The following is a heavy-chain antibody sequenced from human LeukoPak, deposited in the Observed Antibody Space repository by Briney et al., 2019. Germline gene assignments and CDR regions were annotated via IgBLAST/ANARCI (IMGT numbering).Heavy chain of an antibody. D-gene: IGHD2-8*01. CDR3: AREDAFAN. Sequence: GGSLRLSFASSGFNVRSNYMRWVRQAPGKGLEWVSVIDSGGSTYYADSVKGRFSISRGNSENTVYLEMKSLRVEDTAVYYCAREDAFANWGDGALVTVSS. J-gene: IGHJ4*01. CDR2: IDSGGST. V-gene: IGHV3-53*01. CDR1: GFNVRSNY.